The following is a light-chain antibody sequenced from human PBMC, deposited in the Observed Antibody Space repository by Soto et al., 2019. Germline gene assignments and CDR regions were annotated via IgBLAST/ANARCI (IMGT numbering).Light chain of an antibody. CDR1: SSDVGGYNY. CDR3: SSYTSSSALYV. CDR2: DVS. J-gene: IGLJ1*01. V-gene: IGLV2-14*03. Sequence: QSVLTQPASVSGSPGQSITISCTGTSSDVGGYNYVSWYQQQPGKAPKLMIYDVSNRPSGVANRFSGSKSGNTASLTISGLQSEDEADYYYSSYTSSSALYVFGSGTKLTVL.